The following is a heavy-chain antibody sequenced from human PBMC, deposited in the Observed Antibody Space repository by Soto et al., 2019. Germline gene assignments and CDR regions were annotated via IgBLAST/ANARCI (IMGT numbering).Heavy chain of an antibody. D-gene: IGHD3-10*01. Sequence: QVQLVQSGAEVKKPGASVKVSCKASGYTFTSHSIIWVRRAPGEGLEWVGWISAYNGYTNSAENFQGSVPMTTVTSTNTAYMELRSLRSDDTAVYYCARVGYYYGSGSYVFDPWGQGTLVTVSS. CDR3: ARVGYYYGSGSYVFDP. V-gene: IGHV1-18*04. CDR1: GYTFTSHS. J-gene: IGHJ5*02. CDR2: ISAYNGYT.